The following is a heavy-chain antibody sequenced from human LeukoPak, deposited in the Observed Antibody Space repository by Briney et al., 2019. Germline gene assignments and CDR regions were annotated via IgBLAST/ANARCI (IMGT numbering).Heavy chain of an antibody. Sequence: ASVKVSCRASGDTFTSYGISWGRQAPGQGLEWIAWISANNGKTKYAQNLQGRVTMTTDTSTSTAYMELRSLRSDDTAVYYCARGYMTTIVEWFDPWGQGTLVTVSS. D-gene: IGHD3-22*01. J-gene: IGHJ5*02. CDR2: ISANNGKT. CDR3: ARGYMTTIVEWFDP. V-gene: IGHV1-18*01. CDR1: GDTFTSYG.